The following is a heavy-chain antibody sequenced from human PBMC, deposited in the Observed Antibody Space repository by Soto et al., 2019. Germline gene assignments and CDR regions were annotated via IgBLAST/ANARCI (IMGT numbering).Heavy chain of an antibody. CDR1: GYTFTSYD. Sequence: GASVKVSCKASGYTFTSYDINWVRQATGQGLEWMGWMNPNSGNTGYAQKFQGRVTMARNTSISTAYMELSSLRSEDTAVYYCAREGYFWSGFGYYYYYGMDVWGQGTTVTVSS. CDR2: MNPNSGNT. CDR3: AREGYFWSGFGYYYYYGMDV. J-gene: IGHJ6*02. V-gene: IGHV1-8*01. D-gene: IGHD3-3*01.